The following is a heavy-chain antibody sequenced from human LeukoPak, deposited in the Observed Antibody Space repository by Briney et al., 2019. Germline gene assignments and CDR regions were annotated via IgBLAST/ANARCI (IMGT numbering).Heavy chain of an antibody. CDR3: ASTYCCGGSCYLDY. V-gene: IGHV4-30-2*01. J-gene: IGHJ4*02. Sequence: SETLSLTCAVSGGSISSGGYSWSWIRQPPGKGLEWIGYIYHSGSTYYNPSLKSRVTISVDRSKNQFSLKLSSVTAADTAMYYWASTYCCGGSCYLDYWGQGTLVTVSS. CDR2: IYHSGST. D-gene: IGHD2-15*01. CDR1: GGSISSGGYS.